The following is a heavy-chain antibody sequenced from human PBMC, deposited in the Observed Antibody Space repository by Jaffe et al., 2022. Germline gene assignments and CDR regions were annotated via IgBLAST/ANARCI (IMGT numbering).Heavy chain of an antibody. J-gene: IGHJ3*01. D-gene: IGHD2-21*02. CDR1: GFSLRNHG. CDR2: TRYDGGKE. CDR3: AKAANTVETASDAFDL. Sequence: QMQLEESGGGVAQPGGSLRLSCVASGFSLRNHGMHWVRRAPGKGLEWMAFTRYDGGKEYYEDSVKGRFTVSRDNSKNILYLEMRSLRRDDTAVYYCAKAANTVETASDAFDLWGRGTEVTVS. V-gene: IGHV3-30*02.